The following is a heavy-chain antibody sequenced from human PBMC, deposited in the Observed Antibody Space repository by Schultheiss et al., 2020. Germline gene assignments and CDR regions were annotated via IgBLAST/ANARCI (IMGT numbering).Heavy chain of an antibody. J-gene: IGHJ4*02. D-gene: IGHD6-19*01. CDR2: INHSGST. CDR3: ARGAMALYYFDY. CDR1: GGSISSYY. Sequence: SETLSLTCAVYGGSISSYYWSWIRQPPGKGLEWIGEINHSGSTNYNPSLKSRVTISVDTSKNQFSLKLSSVTTADTAVYYCARGAMALYYFDYWGQGTLVTVSS. V-gene: IGHV4-34*01.